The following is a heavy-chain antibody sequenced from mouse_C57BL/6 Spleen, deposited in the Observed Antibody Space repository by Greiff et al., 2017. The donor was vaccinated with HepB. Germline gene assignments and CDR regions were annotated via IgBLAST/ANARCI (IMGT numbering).Heavy chain of an antibody. CDR1: GFTFSSYA. D-gene: IGHD3-3*01. CDR3: ARDRDEGFAY. V-gene: IGHV5-4*01. J-gene: IGHJ3*01. CDR2: ISDGGSYT. Sequence: EVQRVESGGGLVKPGGSLKLSCAASGFTFSSYAMSWVRQTPEKRLEWVATISDGGSYTYYPDNVKGRFTISRDNAKNNLYLQMSHLKSEDTAMYYCARDRDEGFAYWGQGTLVTVSA.